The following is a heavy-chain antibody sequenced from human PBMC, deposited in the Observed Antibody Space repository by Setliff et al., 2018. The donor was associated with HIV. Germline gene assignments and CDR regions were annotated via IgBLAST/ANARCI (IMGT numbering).Heavy chain of an antibody. D-gene: IGHD3-22*01. J-gene: IGHJ4*02. CDR3: ARSPYYYDSGGYPPDY. CDR2: INPNSGGT. CDR1: GYTFIDYY. V-gene: IGHV1-2*06. Sequence: ASVKVSCKASGYTFIDYYMHWVRQAPGQGLEWMGRINPNSGGTKYAQKFQGRVTMTRDTSISTAYMELSRLISDDTAVYYCARSPYYYDSGGYPPDYWGQGTLVTVSS.